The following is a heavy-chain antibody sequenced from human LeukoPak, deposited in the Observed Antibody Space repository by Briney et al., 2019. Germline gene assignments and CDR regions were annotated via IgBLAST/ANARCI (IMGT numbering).Heavy chain of an antibody. D-gene: IGHD2-15*01. CDR1: GGSISSYY. CDR3: ARVLGYCSGGSCYSRNWFDP. V-gene: IGHV4-4*07. J-gene: IGHJ5*02. Sequence: SETLSLTCTVSGGSISSYYWSWIRQPAGKGLEWIGRIYTSGSTNYNPSLKSRVTMSVDTSKNQFSLKLSSVTAADTAVYYCARVLGYCSGGSCYSRNWFDPWGQGTLVTVSS. CDR2: IYTSGST.